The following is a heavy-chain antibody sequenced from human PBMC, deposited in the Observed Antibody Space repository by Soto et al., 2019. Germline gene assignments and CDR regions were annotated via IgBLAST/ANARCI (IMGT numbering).Heavy chain of an antibody. CDR3: AKDSGSFEY. J-gene: IGHJ4*02. CDR1: GFTSNNYF. CDR2: IKQDGSDK. Sequence: GGSLRLSCAASGFTSNNYFMSWVRQAPGKGLEWVANIKQDGSDKYYVDSVKGRFTISRDNAKNSVYLLMNSLRVEDTAVYYCAKDSGSFEYWGQGTRVTVSS. V-gene: IGHV3-7*01.